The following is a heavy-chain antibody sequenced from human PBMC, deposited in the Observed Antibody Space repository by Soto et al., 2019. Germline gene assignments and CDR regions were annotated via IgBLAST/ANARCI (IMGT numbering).Heavy chain of an antibody. J-gene: IGHJ4*02. CDR1: GGSISSYY. CDR2: IYYSGST. D-gene: IGHD6-25*01. V-gene: IGHV4-59*01. CDR3: ARFPPQQRLFSLAS. Sequence: QVQLQESGPGLVKPSETLSLTCTVSGGSISSYYWSWIRQPPGKGLEWIGYIYYSGSTNYNPSLKSRVTISVATSKNQFSLRLSSVPAADTAVYYCARFPPQQRLFSLASGAQGTLAPVPS.